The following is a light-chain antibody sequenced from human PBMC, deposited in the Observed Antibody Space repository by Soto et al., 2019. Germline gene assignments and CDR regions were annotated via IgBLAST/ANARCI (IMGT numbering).Light chain of an antibody. CDR2: DVS. Sequence: IVLTQSPATLSLSPGKTATLSCRASQNISSYLIWYQQKPGQAPRLLIYDVSNRATGLPARFSGSGSGTDFSLTISILDPEDFAVYYCQQRSHWPRTFGQGTKVEIK. CDR1: QNISSY. V-gene: IGKV3-11*01. CDR3: QQRSHWPRT. J-gene: IGKJ1*01.